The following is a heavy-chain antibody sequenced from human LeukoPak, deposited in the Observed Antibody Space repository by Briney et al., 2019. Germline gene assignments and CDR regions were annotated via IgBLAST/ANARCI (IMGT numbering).Heavy chain of an antibody. Sequence: SETLSLTCTVSGGSISSSSYYWGWIRQPPGKGLEWIGYIYYSGSTNYNPSLKSRVTISVDTSKNQFSLKLSSVTAADTAVYYCARQALSRGSMFSYFDYWGQGTLVTVSS. V-gene: IGHV4-61*05. J-gene: IGHJ4*02. CDR1: GGSISSSSYY. D-gene: IGHD3-10*02. CDR2: IYYSGST. CDR3: ARQALSRGSMFSYFDY.